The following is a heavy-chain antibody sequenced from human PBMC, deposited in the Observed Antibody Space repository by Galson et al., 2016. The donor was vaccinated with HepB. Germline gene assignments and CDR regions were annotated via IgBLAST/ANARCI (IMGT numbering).Heavy chain of an antibody. CDR2: FDPDESET. CDR1: GSTLTELS. J-gene: IGHJ4*02. D-gene: IGHD3-22*01. V-gene: IGHV1-24*01. Sequence: SVKVSCKVSGSTLTELSIHWVRQPPGKGLEWMGGFDPDESETIYAPDFQGRVTMTEDTSTDTAYLELSSLRAEDTAVYYCATDRVAYYDDGGHYSLLDYWGQGTLVTVSS. CDR3: ATDRVAYYDDGGHYSLLDY.